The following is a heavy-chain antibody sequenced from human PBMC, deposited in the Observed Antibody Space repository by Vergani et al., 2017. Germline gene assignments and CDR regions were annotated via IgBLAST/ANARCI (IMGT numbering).Heavy chain of an antibody. Sequence: QVQLVQSGAEVKKPGSSLTLSCKASGGSFKNYAFSWVRQAPGQGLEWLGGIIPTFGTATYAQRFQGRVTITADESTSTAYMDLTSLRLEDTAVYYCASNTYWSGNGEYHWGQGTLITVSS. CDR2: IIPTFGTA. CDR3: ASNTYWSGNGEYH. D-gene: IGHD3-3*01. J-gene: IGHJ1*01. V-gene: IGHV1-69*01. CDR1: GGSFKNYA.